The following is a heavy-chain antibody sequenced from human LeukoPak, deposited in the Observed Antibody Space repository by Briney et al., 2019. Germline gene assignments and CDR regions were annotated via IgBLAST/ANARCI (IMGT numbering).Heavy chain of an antibody. J-gene: IGHJ4*02. CDR3: ARAFTSTGYYYVEY. Sequence: GRSLRLSCAASGFXFSSFGMHWVRQAPGKGLEWVAVISYDGNNKYYADSVKGRFTISRDNSKNTLYLQMNSLRVEDTAVYYCARAFTSTGYYYVEYWGQGTLVTVSS. D-gene: IGHD3-22*01. V-gene: IGHV3-33*01. CDR2: ISYDGNNK. CDR1: GFXFSSFG.